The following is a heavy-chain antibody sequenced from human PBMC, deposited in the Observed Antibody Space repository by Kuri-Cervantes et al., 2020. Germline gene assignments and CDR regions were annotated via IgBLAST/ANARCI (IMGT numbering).Heavy chain of an antibody. CDR3: ARDVSVTASYPYWYFDL. V-gene: IGHV3-7*01. D-gene: IGHD2-21*02. J-gene: IGHJ2*01. CDR1: GFTFSSYW. CDR2: IKQDGSEK. Sequence: GESLKISCAASGFTFSSYWMSWVRQAPGKGLEWVANIKQDGSEKYYVDSVKGRFTISRDNAKNSLYLQMNSLRDEDTAVHYCARDVSVTASYPYWYFDLWGRGTLVTVSS.